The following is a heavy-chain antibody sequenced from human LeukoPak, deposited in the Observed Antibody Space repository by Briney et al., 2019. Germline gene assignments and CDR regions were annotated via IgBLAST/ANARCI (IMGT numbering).Heavy chain of an antibody. V-gene: IGHV4-34*01. D-gene: IGHD2-2*02. CDR2: INHSAST. CDR1: GGSFSGYY. Sequence: PSETLSLTCAVYGGSFSGYYWSWIRQPPGKGLEWIGEINHSASTNYNPSLKSRVTISVDTSKNQFSLKLRSVTAADTAVYYCARGHLGYCSSTSCYTFSYWGQGTLVTVSS. J-gene: IGHJ4*02. CDR3: ARGHLGYCSSTSCYTFSY.